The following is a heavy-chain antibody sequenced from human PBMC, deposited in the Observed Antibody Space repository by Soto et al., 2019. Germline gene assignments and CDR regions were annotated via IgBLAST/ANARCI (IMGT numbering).Heavy chain of an antibody. D-gene: IGHD3-9*01. CDR3: ARLVRSFGYYYGMDV. CDR1: GYSFTSYW. CDR2: IDPSDSYT. Sequence: LKISCKGSGYSFTSYWISWVRQMPGKGLEWMGRIDPSDSYTNYSPSFQGHVTISADKSISTAYLQWSSLKASDTAMYYCARLVRSFGYYYGMDVWGQGTTVTVS. V-gene: IGHV5-10-1*01. J-gene: IGHJ6*02.